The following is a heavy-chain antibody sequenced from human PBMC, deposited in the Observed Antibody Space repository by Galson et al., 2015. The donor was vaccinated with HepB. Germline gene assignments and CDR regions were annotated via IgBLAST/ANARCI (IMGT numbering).Heavy chain of an antibody. V-gene: IGHV5-10-1*01. CDR3: ARHGITMVRGIGQKFPYWYFDL. CDR1: GYSFTSYW. J-gene: IGHJ2*01. CDR2: IDPSDSYT. Sequence: QSGAEVKKPGESLRISCKGSGYSFTSYWISWVRQMPGKGLEWMGRIDPSDSYTNYSPSFQGHVTISADKSISTAYLQWSSLKASDTAMYYCARHGITMVRGIGQKFPYWYFDLWGRGTLVTVSS. D-gene: IGHD3-10*01.